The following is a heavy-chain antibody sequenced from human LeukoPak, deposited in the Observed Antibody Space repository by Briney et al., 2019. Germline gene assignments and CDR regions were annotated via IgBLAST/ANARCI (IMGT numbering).Heavy chain of an antibody. CDR3: AREATIVGATII. V-gene: IGHV4-4*07. J-gene: IGHJ4*02. Sequence: SETLSLTCTVSGGSVNTYYWSWIRQSAGKGLEWIGHISTSGSTTYNPSLKSRVTMSVDTSKNQFSLKLSSVTAADTAVYYRAREATIVGATIIWGQGTLVTVSS. CDR1: GGSVNTYY. CDR2: ISTSGST. D-gene: IGHD1-26*01.